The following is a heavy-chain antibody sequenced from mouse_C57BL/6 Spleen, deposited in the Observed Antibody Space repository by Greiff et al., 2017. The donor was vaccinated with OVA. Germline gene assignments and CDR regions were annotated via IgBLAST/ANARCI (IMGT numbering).Heavy chain of an antibody. D-gene: IGHD2-4*01. V-gene: IGHV1-42*01. J-gene: IGHJ4*01. Sequence: EVKLMESGPELVKPGASVKISCKASGYSFTGYYMNWVKQSPEKSLEWIGEINPSTGGTTYNQKFKAKATLTVDKSSSTAYMQLKSLTSEDSAVYFCASYDYDNYYAMDYWGQGTSVTVSS. CDR2: INPSTGGT. CDR1: GYSFTGYY. CDR3: ASYDYDNYYAMDY.